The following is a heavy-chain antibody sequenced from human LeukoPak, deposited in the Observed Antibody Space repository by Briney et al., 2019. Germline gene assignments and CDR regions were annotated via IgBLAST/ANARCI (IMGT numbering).Heavy chain of an antibody. D-gene: IGHD6-13*01. Sequence: ESGPTLVKPTQTLTLPCTFSGFSLSTSGVGVGWIRQPPGKALEWLALIYWDDDKRYRPSLESRLTITKDTSKNQVVLTMTNMDPVDTATYYCAHRLIAAAVFDYWGQGTLVTVSS. CDR3: AHRLIAAAVFDY. CDR1: GFSLSTSGVG. J-gene: IGHJ4*02. CDR2: IYWDDDK. V-gene: IGHV2-5*02.